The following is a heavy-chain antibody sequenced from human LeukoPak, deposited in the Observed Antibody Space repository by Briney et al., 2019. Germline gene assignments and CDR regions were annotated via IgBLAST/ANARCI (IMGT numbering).Heavy chain of an antibody. D-gene: IGHD5-24*01. CDR3: ARVEMATIFYFDY. V-gene: IGHV1-2*02. J-gene: IGHJ4*02. CDR2: INPNSGGT. CDR1: GYTFTGYY. Sequence: GASVTVSCKASGYTFTGYYMHWVGQAPGQGLEWMGWINPNSGGTNYAQKFQGRVTMTRDTSISTAYMELSSLRSEDTAVYYCARVEMATIFYFDYWGQGTLVTVSS.